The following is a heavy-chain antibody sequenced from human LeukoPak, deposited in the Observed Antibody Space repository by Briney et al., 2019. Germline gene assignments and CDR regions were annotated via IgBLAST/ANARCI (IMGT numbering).Heavy chain of an antibody. CDR2: INHSGST. D-gene: IGHD3-22*01. CDR1: GGSFSGYY. Sequence: PSETLSLTCAVYGGSFSGYYWSWIRQPPGKGLEWIGEINHSGSTNYNPSLKSRVTISVDTSKNQFSLKLSSVTAADTAVYYCARGMAPYYDSSGYQYYFDYWGQGTLVTVSS. J-gene: IGHJ4*02. V-gene: IGHV4-34*01. CDR3: ARGMAPYYDSSGYQYYFDY.